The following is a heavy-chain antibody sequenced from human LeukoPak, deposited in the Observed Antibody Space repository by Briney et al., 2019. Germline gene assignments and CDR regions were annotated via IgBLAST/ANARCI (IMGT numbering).Heavy chain of an antibody. D-gene: IGHD1-26*01. V-gene: IGHV3-23*01. CDR1: GFTFSSYG. Sequence: GGSLRLSCAASGFTFSSYGMSWVRQAPGKGLEWVSAISASGGSTYYADSVKGRFTISRDNSKNTLYLQMNSLRAEDTAVYYCAKEYTGTFSPFPSYFDNWGQGTLVTVSS. J-gene: IGHJ4*02. CDR3: AKEYTGTFSPFPSYFDN. CDR2: ISASGGST.